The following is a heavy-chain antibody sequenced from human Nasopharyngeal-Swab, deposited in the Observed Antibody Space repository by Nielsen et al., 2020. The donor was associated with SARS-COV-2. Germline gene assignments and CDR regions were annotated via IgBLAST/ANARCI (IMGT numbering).Heavy chain of an antibody. CDR2: INSDGRRT. CDR3: ARDFDKTGD. Sequence: GGSLRLSCAVSGFTFSDSWIHWVRQAPGKGLVWVSRINSDGRRTGYADSVKGRFTVSRDNAKNTVLLQMNSLRAEDTAVYYCARDFDKTGDWGQGTLVTVSS. D-gene: IGHD7-27*01. J-gene: IGHJ4*02. V-gene: IGHV3-74*01. CDR1: GFTFSDSW.